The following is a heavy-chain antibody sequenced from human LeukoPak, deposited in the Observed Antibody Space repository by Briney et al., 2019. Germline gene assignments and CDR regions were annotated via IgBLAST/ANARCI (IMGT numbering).Heavy chain of an antibody. CDR2: IYSGGST. V-gene: IGHV3-53*01. CDR1: GFTVSSNY. D-gene: IGHD5-18*01. Sequence: PGGSLRLSCAASGFTVSSNYMSWVRQAPGKGLEWVSVIYSGGSTYYADSVKGRFTISRDNSKNTLYLQMNSLRAEDTAVYYCAKATRGYSYTFGYWGQGTLVTVSS. J-gene: IGHJ4*02. CDR3: AKATRGYSYTFGY.